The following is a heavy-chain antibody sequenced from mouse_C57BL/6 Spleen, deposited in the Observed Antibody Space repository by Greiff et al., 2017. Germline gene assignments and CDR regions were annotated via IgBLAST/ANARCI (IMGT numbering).Heavy chain of an antibody. CDR2: ISDGGSYT. D-gene: IGHD2-3*01. CDR3: ARDDDGYY. Sequence: EVNVVESGGGLVKPGGSLKLSCAASGFTFSSYAMSWVRQTPEKRLEWVATISDGGSYTYYPDNVKGRFTISRDNAKNNLYLQMSHLKSEDTAMYYCARDDDGYYWGQGTTLTVSS. V-gene: IGHV5-4*01. J-gene: IGHJ2*01. CDR1: GFTFSSYA.